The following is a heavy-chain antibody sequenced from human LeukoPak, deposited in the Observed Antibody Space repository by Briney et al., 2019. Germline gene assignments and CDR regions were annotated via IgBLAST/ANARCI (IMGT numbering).Heavy chain of an antibody. CDR2: IRPYNDDT. CDR3: AREGSYGDYLTLDY. CDR1: GYTFSSYA. J-gene: IGHJ4*02. V-gene: IGHV1-18*04. Sequence: GASVKVSCKTSGYTFSSYAITWLRQTPGQGLEGMGGIRPYNDDTNYAQNFQARVAMTADTSAKTVYMELRSLTSDDTAVYFCAREGSYGDYLTLDYWGQGTLVTVSS. D-gene: IGHD4-17*01.